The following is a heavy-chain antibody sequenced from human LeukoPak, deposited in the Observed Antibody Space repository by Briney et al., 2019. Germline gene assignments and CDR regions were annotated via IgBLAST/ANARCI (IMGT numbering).Heavy chain of an antibody. Sequence: ASVKVSCKVSGYTLTELSMHWVRQAPGKGLEWMGGFDPEDGETIYAQKFQGRVTMTEDTSTDTAYMELSSLRSEDTAVYYCATQMSKTKGGYPYDYYYYYGMDVWGQGTTVTVSS. V-gene: IGHV1-24*01. J-gene: IGHJ6*02. CDR2: FDPEDGET. CDR1: GYTLTELS. CDR3: ATQMSKTKGGYPYDYYYYYGMDV. D-gene: IGHD3-16*02.